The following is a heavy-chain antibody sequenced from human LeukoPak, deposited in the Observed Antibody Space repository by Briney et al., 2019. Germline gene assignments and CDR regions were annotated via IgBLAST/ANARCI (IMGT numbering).Heavy chain of an antibody. CDR2: IYYSGST. V-gene: IGHV4-39*01. Sequence: SETLSLTCTVSGGSISSSSYYWGWIRQPPGKGLEWIGSIYYSGSTYYNPSLKSRVTIPVDTSKNQFSLKLSSVTAADTAVYYCATMVRGVIIPSYWGQGTLVTVSS. J-gene: IGHJ4*02. CDR3: ATMVRGVIIPSY. CDR1: GGSISSSSYY. D-gene: IGHD3-10*01.